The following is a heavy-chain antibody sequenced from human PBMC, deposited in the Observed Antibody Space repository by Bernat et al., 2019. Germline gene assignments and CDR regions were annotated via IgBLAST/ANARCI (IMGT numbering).Heavy chain of an antibody. J-gene: IGHJ4*02. V-gene: IGHV4-39*01. D-gene: IGHD3-3*01. Sequence: QLQLQESGPGLVKPSETLSLTCTVSGGSISSSSYYWGWIRQPPGKGLEWIGSISYSGSTYYNPSLKSRVTISVDTSKNQFSLKLSSVTAADTAVYYCAMSNDFWSGYYSGYFDYWGQGTLVTVAS. CDR1: GGSISSSSYY. CDR2: ISYSGST. CDR3: AMSNDFWSGYYSGYFDY.